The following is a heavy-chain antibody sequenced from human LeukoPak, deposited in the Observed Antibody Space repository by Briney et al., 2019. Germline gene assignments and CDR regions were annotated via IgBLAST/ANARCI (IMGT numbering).Heavy chain of an antibody. CDR1: GGSISSYY. CDR2: IYSSGST. CDR3: AGREDIVVVVAATGCEN. Sequence: PSETLSLTCTVSGGSISSYYWSWIRQPPGKGLEWIGYIYSSGSTNYNPSLKSRVTISVDTSKNQFSLKLSSVTPADTAVYHCAGREDIVVVVAATGCENWGQGNLVSVSS. J-gene: IGHJ1*01. D-gene: IGHD2-15*01. V-gene: IGHV4-59*08.